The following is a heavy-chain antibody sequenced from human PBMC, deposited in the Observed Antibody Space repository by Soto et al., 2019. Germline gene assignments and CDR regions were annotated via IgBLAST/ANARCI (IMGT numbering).Heavy chain of an antibody. D-gene: IGHD1-26*01. J-gene: IGHJ6*02. CDR3: ARHPVSGSYAYYYGMDV. CDR1: GGTFSSYA. CDR2: IIPIFGTA. V-gene: IGHV1-69*12. Sequence: QVQLVQSGAEVKKPGSSVEVSCKASGGTFSSYAISWVRQAPGQGLEWMGGIIPIFGTADYAQKFQGRVTITADESTSTAYMELSSLRSEDTAVYYCARHPVSGSYAYYYGMDVWGQGTTVTVSS.